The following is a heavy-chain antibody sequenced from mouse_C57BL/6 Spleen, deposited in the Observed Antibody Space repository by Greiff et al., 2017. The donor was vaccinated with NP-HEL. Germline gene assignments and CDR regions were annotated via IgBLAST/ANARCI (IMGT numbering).Heavy chain of an antibody. V-gene: IGHV3-1*01. CDR2: ISYSGST. Sequence: EVQLQESGPGMVKPSQSLSLTCTVTGYSITSGYDWHWIRHFPGNKLEWMGYISYSGSTNYNPSLKSRISITHDTSKNHFFLKLNSVTTEDTATYYCARDRRDAGFAYWGQGTLVTVSA. CDR1: GYSITSGYD. D-gene: IGHD3-3*01. CDR3: ARDRRDAGFAY. J-gene: IGHJ3*01.